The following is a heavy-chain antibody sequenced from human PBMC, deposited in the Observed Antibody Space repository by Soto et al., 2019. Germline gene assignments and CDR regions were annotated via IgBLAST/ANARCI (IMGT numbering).Heavy chain of an antibody. CDR2: IYSGGST. Sequence: VQLVESGGGLVQPGGSLRLSCAASGFTVSSNYMSWVRQAPGKGLEWVSVIYSGGSTYYADSVKGRFTISRDNSKNTLYLQMNSLRAEDTAVYYCARDQQGYCSGGSCYSYWYFDLWGRGTLVTVSS. V-gene: IGHV3-66*01. CDR1: GFTVSSNY. CDR3: ARDQQGYCSGGSCYSYWYFDL. J-gene: IGHJ2*01. D-gene: IGHD2-15*01.